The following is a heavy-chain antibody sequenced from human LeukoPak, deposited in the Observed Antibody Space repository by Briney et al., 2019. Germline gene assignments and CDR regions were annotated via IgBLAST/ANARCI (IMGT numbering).Heavy chain of an antibody. D-gene: IGHD2-15*01. CDR2: ISYDGSNK. V-gene: IGHV3-30*18. CDR1: GFTFSSYG. J-gene: IGHJ6*02. Sequence: GGSLRLSCAASGFTFSSYGMLWVRQAPGKGLEWVAVISYDGSNKYYADSVKGRFTISRDNSKNTLYLQMNSLRAEDTAVYYCAKEVAGYYGMDVWGQGTTVTVSS. CDR3: AKEVAGYYGMDV.